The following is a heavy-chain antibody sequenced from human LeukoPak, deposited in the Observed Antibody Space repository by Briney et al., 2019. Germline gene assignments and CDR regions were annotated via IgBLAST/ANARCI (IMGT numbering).Heavy chain of an antibody. J-gene: IGHJ4*02. V-gene: IGHV4-61*02. CDR2: IYTSGST. CDR3: ARDLSSSGYYYVPLWY. D-gene: IGHD3-22*01. CDR1: GGSISSGSYY. Sequence: PSQTLSLTCTVSGGSISSGSYYWSWIRQPAGKGLEWIGRIYTSGSTNYNPSLKSRVTISVDTSKNQFSLKLSSVTAADTAVYYCARDLSSSGYYYVPLWYWGQGTLVTVSS.